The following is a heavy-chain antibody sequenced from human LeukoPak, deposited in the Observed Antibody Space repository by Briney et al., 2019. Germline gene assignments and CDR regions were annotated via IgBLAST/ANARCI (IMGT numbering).Heavy chain of an antibody. V-gene: IGHV1-24*01. CDR2: FDPEDGET. Sequence: GASVKVSCKVSGYTLTELSMHWVRQAPGKGLEWMGGFDPEDGETIYAQKFQGRVTMTEDTSTDTAYMELSSLRSEDTAVYYCASGTTDIVVVPATLRNYYFDYWAQGTLVTVSS. CDR1: GYTLTELS. D-gene: IGHD2-2*01. CDR3: ASGTTDIVVVPATLRNYYFDY. J-gene: IGHJ4*02.